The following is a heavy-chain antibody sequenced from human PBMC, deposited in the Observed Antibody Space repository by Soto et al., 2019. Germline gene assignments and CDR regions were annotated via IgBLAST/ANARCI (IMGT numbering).Heavy chain of an antibody. D-gene: IGHD3-10*01. CDR1: GYTFTSYW. V-gene: IGHV5-51*01. J-gene: IGHJ4*01. CDR3: ARAYGKYFDY. Sequence: RGESLKISCKGSGYTFTSYWIGWVRQLPGKGLEWMGIIYPGDSDTRYSPSFQGQVTISADKSISTAYLQWSSLRASDTAMYFCARAYGKYFDYWGQGTPVTVSS. CDR2: IYPGDSDT.